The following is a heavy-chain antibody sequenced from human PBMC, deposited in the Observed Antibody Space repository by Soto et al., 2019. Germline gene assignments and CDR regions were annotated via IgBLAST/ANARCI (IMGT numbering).Heavy chain of an antibody. CDR3: ARAQYNWNEEKDYYYYYMDV. V-gene: IGHV4-59*01. J-gene: IGHJ6*03. D-gene: IGHD1-1*01. Sequence: SETLSLTCTVSGGSISSYYWSWIRQPPGKGLEWIGYIYYSGSTNYNPSLKSRVTISVDTSKNQFSLKLSSVTAADTAVYYCARAQYNWNEEKDYYYYYMDVWGKGTTVTVSS. CDR1: GGSISSYY. CDR2: IYYSGST.